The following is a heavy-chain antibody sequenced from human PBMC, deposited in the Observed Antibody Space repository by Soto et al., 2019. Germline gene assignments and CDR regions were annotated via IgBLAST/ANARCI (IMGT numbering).Heavy chain of an antibody. CDR3: ARDNDGYNSPFDY. J-gene: IGHJ4*02. D-gene: IGHD5-12*01. CDR1: AFTFSSYG. CDR2: IWYDGSNK. Sequence: QVQLVESGGGVVQPGRSLRLSCAASAFTFSSYGMHWVRQAPGKGLEWVALIWYDGSNKYYADSVKGRFTISRDNSKNTLYLQMNSLRAEDTAVYYCARDNDGYNSPFDYWGQGTLVTVSS. V-gene: IGHV3-33*01.